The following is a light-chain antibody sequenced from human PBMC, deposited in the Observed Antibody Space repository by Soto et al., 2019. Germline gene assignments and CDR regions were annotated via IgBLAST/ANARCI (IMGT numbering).Light chain of an antibody. V-gene: IGKV3-11*01. Sequence: ESVCTRPPLTLPISPAERDTLTSRARQRLSHFLAWYPPTPGQAPRLLISAASIRASGVPARFSGSGSGTDFSLTSSPLESDDFAIYYCQQCSMRPPWTFGQGTK. J-gene: IGKJ1*01. CDR2: AAS. CDR1: QRLSHF. CDR3: QQCSMRPPWT.